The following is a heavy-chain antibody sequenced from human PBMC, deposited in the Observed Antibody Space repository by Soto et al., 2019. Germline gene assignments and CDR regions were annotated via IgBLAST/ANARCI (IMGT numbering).Heavy chain of an antibody. V-gene: IGHV1-18*01. CDR1: GYTFTSYG. D-gene: IGHD2-15*01. CDR3: TTDRRWSYYYYGMDV. J-gene: IGHJ6*02. CDR2: ISAYNGNT. Sequence: GASVKVSCKASGYTFTSYGISWVRQAPGQGLEWMGWISAYNGNTNYAQKLQGRVTMTTDTSTSTAYMELNSLKTEDTAVYYCTTDRRWSYYYYGMDVWGQGTTVTVSS.